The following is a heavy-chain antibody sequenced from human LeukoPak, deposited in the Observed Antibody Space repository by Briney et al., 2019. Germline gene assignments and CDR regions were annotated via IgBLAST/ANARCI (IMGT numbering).Heavy chain of an antibody. V-gene: IGHV3-30*03. J-gene: IGHJ6*02. CDR2: ISYDGSSK. CDR1: GFTFSSYG. CDR3: AREQVVVGRGYYGMDV. Sequence: GGSLRLSCAASGFTFSSYGVHWVRQAPGKGLGWVAVISYDGSSKYYAASVKGRFTISRDNSKNTLYLQMDSLRAEDTAVYYCAREQVVVGRGYYGMDVWGQGTTVTVSS. D-gene: IGHD2-2*01.